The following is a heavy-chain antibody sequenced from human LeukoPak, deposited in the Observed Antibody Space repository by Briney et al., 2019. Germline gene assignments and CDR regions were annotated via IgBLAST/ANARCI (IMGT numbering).Heavy chain of an antibody. Sequence: PGGSLRLSCAASGFTFDDYGMSWVRQAPGKGLEWVSGINWNGGSTGYADSVKGRFTISRDNAKNSLYLQMNSQRAEDTALYHCARGGGSYGSYYYYGMDVWGKGTTVTVSS. V-gene: IGHV3-20*01. CDR3: ARGGGSYGSYYYYGMDV. D-gene: IGHD1-26*01. CDR2: INWNGGST. J-gene: IGHJ6*04. CDR1: GFTFDDYG.